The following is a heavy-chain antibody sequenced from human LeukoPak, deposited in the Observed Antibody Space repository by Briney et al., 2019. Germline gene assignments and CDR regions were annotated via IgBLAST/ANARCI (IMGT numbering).Heavy chain of an antibody. CDR2: LNNDGSST. V-gene: IGHV3-74*01. CDR1: GFTFSSYG. J-gene: IGHJ3*02. CDR3: ARIAWDAFDI. Sequence: SGGSLRLSCAASGFTFSSYGMHWVRQAPGKGLVWVSRLNNDGSSTNYADSVKGRFTISRDNAKNTLYLQMNSLRAEDTAVYYCARIAWDAFDIWGQGTMVTVSS. D-gene: IGHD2-15*01.